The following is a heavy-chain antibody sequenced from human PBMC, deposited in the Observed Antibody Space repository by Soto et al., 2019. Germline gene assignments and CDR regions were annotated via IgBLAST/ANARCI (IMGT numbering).Heavy chain of an antibody. CDR1: GFSFSSYS. CDR2: ISSSASHI. Sequence: EVQLVESGGGLVKPGGSLRLSCAASGFSFSSYSMNWVRQAPGKGLEWVSSISSSASHINYADSVKGRFTISRDNAKKSLYLQMNSLRAEDTAVYYCARGYTGDCSGGTCYWFDPWGQGTLGTVSS. D-gene: IGHD2-15*01. CDR3: ARGYTGDCSGGTCYWFDP. J-gene: IGHJ5*02. V-gene: IGHV3-21*01.